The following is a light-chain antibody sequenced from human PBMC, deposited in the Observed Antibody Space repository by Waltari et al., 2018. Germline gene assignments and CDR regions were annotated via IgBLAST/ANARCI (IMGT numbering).Light chain of an antibody. Sequence: QSVLTQPPSVSAAPGQKVTISCSGSLSHIGHYFVSWYHQVPGAAPKLLIYDNNKRPSGIPDRFSASKSGTSATLGITGLQIGDEADYYCATWDNSLSEVVFGGGTKLTVL. J-gene: IGLJ2*01. CDR1: LSHIGHYF. V-gene: IGLV1-51*01. CDR3: ATWDNSLSEVV. CDR2: DNN.